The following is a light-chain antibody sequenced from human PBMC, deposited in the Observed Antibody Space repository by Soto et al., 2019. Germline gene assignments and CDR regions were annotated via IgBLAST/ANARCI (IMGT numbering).Light chain of an antibody. V-gene: IGLV1-40*01. CDR3: QSYDSSLSGV. CDR1: SSNIGAGYD. Sequence: QSVLTQPPSVSGAPGQRVTISCTGSSSNIGAGYDVHWYQQLPGTAPKLLIYGNSNRPSGVPXRFSGSKSGTSASLAITGXXAEDEAXXYCQSYDSSLSGVFGGGTKLTVL. J-gene: IGLJ3*02. CDR2: GNS.